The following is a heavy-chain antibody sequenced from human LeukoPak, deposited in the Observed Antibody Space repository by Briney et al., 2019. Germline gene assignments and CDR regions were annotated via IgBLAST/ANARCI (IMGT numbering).Heavy chain of an antibody. CDR3: ASGGKYCTGGACYGD. V-gene: IGHV3-53*01. CDR1: GFIVSDEY. CDR2: IYSGGAT. J-gene: IGHJ4*02. D-gene: IGHD2-8*02. Sequence: GGSLRLSCAASGFIVSDEYISWVRQTPGKGLELVSVIYSGGATFYADSVKGRFTISRDNSKNTVHLQMNSLRAEDTAVYYCASGGKYCTGGACYGDWGQGTLVTVSS.